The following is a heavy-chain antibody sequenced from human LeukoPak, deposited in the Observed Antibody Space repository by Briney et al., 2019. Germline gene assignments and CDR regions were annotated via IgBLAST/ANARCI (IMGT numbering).Heavy chain of an antibody. CDR2: IIPILGIA. CDR1: GGTFSSYA. V-gene: IGHV1-69*04. CDR3: ARDLAGCYDSSGYYGAFDI. Sequence: SVKVSCKASGGTFSSYAISWVRQAPGQGLEWMGRIIPILGIANYAQKFQGRVTITADKSTSTAYMELSSLRSEDTAVYYCARDLAGCYDSSGYYGAFDIWGQGTMVTVSS. D-gene: IGHD3-22*01. J-gene: IGHJ3*02.